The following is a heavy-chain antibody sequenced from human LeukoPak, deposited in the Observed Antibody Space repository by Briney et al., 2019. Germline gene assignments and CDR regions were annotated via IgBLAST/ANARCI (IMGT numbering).Heavy chain of an antibody. D-gene: IGHD3-10*01. Sequence: PGRSLRLSCAASGFTIDDYAMHWVRQAPGKGLEWVSGISWNSGSIGYADSVKGRFTISRDNAKNSLYLQMNSLRAEDTAFYYCAKADSHYYFGSGSAFDYWGQGTLVTVAS. CDR1: GFTIDDYA. CDR2: ISWNSGSI. J-gene: IGHJ4*02. CDR3: AKADSHYYFGSGSAFDY. V-gene: IGHV3-9*01.